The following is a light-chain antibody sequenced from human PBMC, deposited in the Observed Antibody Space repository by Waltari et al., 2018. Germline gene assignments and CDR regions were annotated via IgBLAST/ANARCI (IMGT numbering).Light chain of an antibody. CDR2: HTS. J-gene: IGKJ1*01. CDR3: QHYKSLPVS. V-gene: IGKV3-20*01. Sequence: IVLMRSPGTLSLSPGERATLSCRASQSVSIYLAWYQQKPGQAPRLLIYHTSTRATGIPDRFSGSGSGTDFSLTISGLEPEDFAVYYCQHYKSLPVSFGQGTRVEIK. CDR1: QSVSIY.